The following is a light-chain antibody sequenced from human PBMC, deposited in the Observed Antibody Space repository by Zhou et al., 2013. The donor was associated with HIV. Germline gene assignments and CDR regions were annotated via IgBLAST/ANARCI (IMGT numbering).Light chain of an antibody. CDR2: LGS. Sequence: EIVMTQSPPTLSVTPGEPASISCRSSQTLLDNDDGNTYLDWYLQKPGQSPQVLIYLGSNRAAGVPDRFTGSVSGTDFTLWISRVEAEDVGVYYCMQGLETPYTFGQGTKLEI. V-gene: IGKV2-28*01. CDR1: QTLLDNDDGNTY. J-gene: IGKJ2*01. CDR3: MQGLETPYT.